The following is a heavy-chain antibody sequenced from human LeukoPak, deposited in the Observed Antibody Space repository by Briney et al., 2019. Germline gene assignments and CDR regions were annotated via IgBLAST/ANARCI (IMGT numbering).Heavy chain of an antibody. D-gene: IGHD5-18*01. J-gene: IGHJ5*02. V-gene: IGHV4-4*02. CDR3: ARGVRIRYSYGYWFDP. CDR1: GGSISSSTW. CDR2: IHRSGST. Sequence: PSETLSLTCAVSGGSISSSTWWSWVRQPPGKGLEWIGEIHRSGSTYYNPSLKSRVTISVDTSKNQFSLKLSSVTAADTAVYYCARGVRIRYSYGYWFDPWGQGTLVTVSS.